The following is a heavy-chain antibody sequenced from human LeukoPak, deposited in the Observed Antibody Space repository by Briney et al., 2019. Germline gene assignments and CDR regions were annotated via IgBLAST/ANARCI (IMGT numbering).Heavy chain of an antibody. D-gene: IGHD2-21*01. CDR3: ARQGGGDFYYFDY. J-gene: IGHJ4*02. V-gene: IGHV3-30*02. Sequence: GGSLRLSCAASGFTFSSYGMHWVRQAPGKGLEWVAFIRYDGSNKYYADSVKGRFTISRDNSKNTLYLQMSSLRAEDTAVYYCARQGGGDFYYFDYWGQGTLVTVSS. CDR1: GFTFSSYG. CDR2: IRYDGSNK.